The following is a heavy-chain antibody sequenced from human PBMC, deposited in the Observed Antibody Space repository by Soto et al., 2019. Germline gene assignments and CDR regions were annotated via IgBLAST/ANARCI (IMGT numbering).Heavy chain of an antibody. Sequence: QVQLQESGPGLVKPSQTLSLTCTVSGGSISSGDYYWSWIRQPPGKGLEWIGYIYYSGSTYYNPSLKRRVTLSVDTSTNQFSLKLSSVTAADTAVYYCARVDWETEYYFDYWGQGTLVTVSS. CDR3: ARVDWETEYYFDY. D-gene: IGHD1-26*01. J-gene: IGHJ4*02. CDR2: IYYSGST. CDR1: GGSISSGDYY. V-gene: IGHV4-30-4*01.